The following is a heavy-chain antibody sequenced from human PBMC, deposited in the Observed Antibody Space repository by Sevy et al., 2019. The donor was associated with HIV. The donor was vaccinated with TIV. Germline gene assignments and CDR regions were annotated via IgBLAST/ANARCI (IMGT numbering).Heavy chain of an antibody. CDR2: IYYSGST. CDR1: GGSISSYY. CDR3: ARADIVVVVAAPRASWFDP. V-gene: IGHV4-59*01. Sequence: KQSQTLSLTCTVSGGSISSYYWSWIRQPPGKGLEWIGYIYYSGSTNYNPSLKSRVTISVDTSKNQFSLKLGSVTAADTAVYYCARADIVVVVAAPRASWFDPWGQGTLVTVSS. D-gene: IGHD2-15*01. J-gene: IGHJ5*02.